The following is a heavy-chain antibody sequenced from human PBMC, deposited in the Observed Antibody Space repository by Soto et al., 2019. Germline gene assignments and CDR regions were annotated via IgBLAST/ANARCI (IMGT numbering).Heavy chain of an antibody. V-gene: IGHV1-69*06. Sequence: QVQLVQSGAEVKKPGSSVKVACKASGGTFSSYAISWVRQAPGQGLEWMGGIIPIFGTANYAQKFQGRVTITADKSTSTAYMELSSRRSEDTAVYYCAREGGWLQLRWFDPWGQGTLVTVSS. CDR3: AREGGWLQLRWFDP. D-gene: IGHD5-12*01. CDR2: IIPIFGTA. CDR1: GGTFSSYA. J-gene: IGHJ5*02.